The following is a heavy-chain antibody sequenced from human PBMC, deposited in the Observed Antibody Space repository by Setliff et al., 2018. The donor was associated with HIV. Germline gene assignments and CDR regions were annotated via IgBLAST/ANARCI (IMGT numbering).Heavy chain of an antibody. Sequence: SETLSLTCSVSGGSIRSGNWWTWVRQSPGKGLEWIGEIYHSGSTNYSPSLKSRVTISVDTSKNQFSLKLSPVTAADTAVYYCARVNEYCGGDCYAFDIWGQGTMVTVSS. D-gene: IGHD2-21*02. V-gene: IGHV4-4*02. CDR1: GGSIRSGNW. J-gene: IGHJ3*02. CDR3: ARVNEYCGGDCYAFDI. CDR2: IYHSGST.